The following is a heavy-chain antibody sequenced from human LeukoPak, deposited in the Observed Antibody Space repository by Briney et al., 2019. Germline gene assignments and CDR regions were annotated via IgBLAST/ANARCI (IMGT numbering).Heavy chain of an antibody. CDR1: GGTFSSYA. D-gene: IGHD5-18*01. V-gene: IGHV1-69*05. Sequence: GASVKVSCKASGGTFSSYAISWVRQAPGQGLEWMGGIIPIFGTANYAQKFQGRVTMTRDTSTSTVYMELSSLRSEDTAVYYCARVSKQGQLWDNYYFDYWGQGTLVTVSS. J-gene: IGHJ4*02. CDR3: ARVSKQGQLWDNYYFDY. CDR2: IIPIFGTA.